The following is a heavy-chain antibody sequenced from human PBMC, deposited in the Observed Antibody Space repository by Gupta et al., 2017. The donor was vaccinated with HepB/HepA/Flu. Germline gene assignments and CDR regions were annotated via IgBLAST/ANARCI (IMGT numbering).Heavy chain of an antibody. D-gene: IGHD3-22*01. V-gene: IGHV3-30-3*01. Sequence: QVQLVESGGGVVQPGRSLRLSCAASGFTFSSYAMHWVRQAPGKGLEWVAVISYDGSNKYYADSVKGRFTISRDNSKNTLYLQMNSLRAEDTAVYYCARVKWLLTSYYYYGMDVWGQGTTVTVSS. CDR3: ARVKWLLTSYYYYGMDV. CDR1: GFTFSSYA. CDR2: ISYDGSNK. J-gene: IGHJ6*02.